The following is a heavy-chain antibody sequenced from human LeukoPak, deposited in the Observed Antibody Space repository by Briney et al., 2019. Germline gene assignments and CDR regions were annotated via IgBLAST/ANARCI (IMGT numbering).Heavy chain of an antibody. V-gene: IGHV4-61*02. D-gene: IGHD6-19*01. CDR2: IYTSGST. CDR1: GCSISSGSYY. J-gene: IGHJ6*03. CDR3: ARDQWLVKSGPRPSYYYYYMDV. Sequence: PSQTLSLTCTVSGCSISSGSYYWSWIRQPAGKGLEWIGRIYTSGSTNYNPSLKSRVTISVDTSKNQFSLKLSSVTAADTAVYYCARDQWLVKSGPRPSYYYYYMDVWGKGTTVTVSS.